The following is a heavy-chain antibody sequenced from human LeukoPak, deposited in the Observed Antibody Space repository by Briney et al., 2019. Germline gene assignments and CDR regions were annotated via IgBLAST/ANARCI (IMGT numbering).Heavy chain of an antibody. Sequence: GASVKVSCKACGGTFSSYAISCVRQVPGQGLEWMGGIIPIFGTANYAQKFQGRVTITADKSTSTAYMELSSLRSEDTAVYYCARTLTRSGASPTHYYYYYMDVWGKGTTVTVSS. V-gene: IGHV1-69*06. D-gene: IGHD3-3*01. J-gene: IGHJ6*03. CDR3: ARTLTRSGASPTHYYYYYMDV. CDR2: IIPIFGTA. CDR1: GGTFSSYA.